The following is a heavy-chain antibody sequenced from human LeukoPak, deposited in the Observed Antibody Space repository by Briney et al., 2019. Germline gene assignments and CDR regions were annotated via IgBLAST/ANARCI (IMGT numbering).Heavy chain of an antibody. J-gene: IGHJ3*02. Sequence: ASVKVSCKASGGTFSSYAISWVRQAPGQGLEWMGGITPILGTANYAQKFQGRVTINADQSTSTAYTELSSLRSEDTAVYYCARSLIDYGGSYDAFDIWGQGTMVTISS. CDR3: ARSLIDYGGSYDAFDI. D-gene: IGHD4-23*01. V-gene: IGHV1-69*10. CDR1: GGTFSSYA. CDR2: ITPILGTA.